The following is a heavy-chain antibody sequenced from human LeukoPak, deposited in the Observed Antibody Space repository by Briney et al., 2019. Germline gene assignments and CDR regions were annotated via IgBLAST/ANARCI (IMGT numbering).Heavy chain of an antibody. D-gene: IGHD6-13*01. CDR2: ISYSGSP. CDR3: ARVIGGSPWFSWFDP. CDR1: GDPGSSSNYY. V-gene: IGHV4-39*07. Sequence: SETLSLTFTVSGDPGSSSNYYWGWIRQPPGKGLEWIGRISYSGSPHSKPSLKSCVTISIDTSNYQFSLKLTSVTAADTAVYYCARVIGGSPWFSWFDPWGQGTLVTVSS. J-gene: IGHJ5*02.